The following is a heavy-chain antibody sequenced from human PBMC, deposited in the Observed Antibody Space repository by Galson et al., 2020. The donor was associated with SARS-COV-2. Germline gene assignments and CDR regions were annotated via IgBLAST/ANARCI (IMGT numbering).Heavy chain of an antibody. CDR1: GYTFTSYD. Sequence: ASVKVSCKASGYTFTSYDINWVRQATGQGLEWMGWMNPNSGATGYAQKFQGRVTLTRNSSTSTAYMELSSLSSEDTVVYYCARGPSHYDFLTGFYNYNYFYGMDVWGQGTTVIVSS. CDR2: MNPNSGAT. V-gene: IGHV1-8*01. J-gene: IGHJ6*02. CDR3: ARGPSHYDFLTGFYNYNYFYGMDV. D-gene: IGHD3-9*01.